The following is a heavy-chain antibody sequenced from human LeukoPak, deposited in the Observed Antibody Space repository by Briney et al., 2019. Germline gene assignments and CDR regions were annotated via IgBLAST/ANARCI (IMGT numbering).Heavy chain of an antibody. CDR2: IYYTGTT. CDR3: ARYHQPSGPNWLDR. CDR1: GGSISTYF. J-gene: IGHJ5*02. Sequence: SETLSLTCTVSGGSISTYFWTWIRQFPGKGLEWIGYIYYTGTTSYNPSLKSQVTISVDTSKNQFSLSLSSVTAADTAVYYCARYHQPSGPNWLDRWGQGTLVTVSS. D-gene: IGHD2-15*01. V-gene: IGHV4-59*13.